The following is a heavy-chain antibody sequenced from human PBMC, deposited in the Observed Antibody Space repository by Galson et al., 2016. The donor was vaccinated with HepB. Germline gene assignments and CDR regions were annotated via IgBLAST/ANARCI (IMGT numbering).Heavy chain of an antibody. J-gene: IGHJ4*02. D-gene: IGHD5-24*01. CDR1: GFTFADSA. CDR3: ARRSILDF. V-gene: IGHV3-49*04. CDR2: IRSKTYGAAT. Sequence: LRLSCATPGFTFADSAMTWVRQAPGKGLEWVGFIRSKTYGAATEYGASVTGRFFISRDDSRGIVYLHMNNLKTEDTAVYFCARRSILDFWGQGALVTVSS.